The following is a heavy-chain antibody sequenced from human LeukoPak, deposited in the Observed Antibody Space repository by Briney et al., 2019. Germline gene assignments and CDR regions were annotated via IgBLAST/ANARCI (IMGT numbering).Heavy chain of an antibody. CDR3: ASYGKSRGLDY. V-gene: IGHV5-51*01. D-gene: IGHD1-26*01. J-gene: IGHJ4*02. Sequence: GESLKISCKASGFSFTNYWIGWVRQMPGKGLEWMGIIYPGDSDSRYSPSFQGQVTISADRSISTTYLQWSSLKASDTAMYYCASYGKSRGLDYWGQGTLVTVSS. CDR2: IYPGDSDS. CDR1: GFSFTNYW.